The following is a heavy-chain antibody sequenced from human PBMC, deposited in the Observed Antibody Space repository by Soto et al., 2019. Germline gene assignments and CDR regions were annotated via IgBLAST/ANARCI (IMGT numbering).Heavy chain of an antibody. V-gene: IGHV4-34*01. J-gene: IGHJ4*02. CDR2: THHSGST. CDR1: GGSFSTYY. D-gene: IGHD3-16*01. Sequence: QVQLHQWGTGLLKPSETLSLTCAVYGGSFSTYYWAWIRQPPGKGLEWIGETHHSGSTTYSPSLMSRVSISIDTSRNQFSLKLRAVTAADTGVYYCANRLGSFWGQGTRVTVSS. CDR3: ANRLGSF.